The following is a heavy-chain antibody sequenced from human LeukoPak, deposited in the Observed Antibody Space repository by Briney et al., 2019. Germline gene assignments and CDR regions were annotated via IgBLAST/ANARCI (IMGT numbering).Heavy chain of an antibody. Sequence: GESLKISCKGSGYSFTSYWIGWVRQMPGKGLEWMGIIYPGDSDTRYSPSFQGQVTISADKSISTAYLQRSSLKASDTAMYYCARLRSGYDFYYYYYMDVWGKGTTVTISS. J-gene: IGHJ6*03. CDR3: ARLRSGYDFYYYYYMDV. CDR2: IYPGDSDT. CDR1: GYSFTSYW. D-gene: IGHD5-12*01. V-gene: IGHV5-51*01.